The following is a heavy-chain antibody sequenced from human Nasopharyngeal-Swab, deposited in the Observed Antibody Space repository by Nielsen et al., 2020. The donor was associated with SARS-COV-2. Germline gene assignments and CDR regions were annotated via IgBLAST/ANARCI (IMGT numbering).Heavy chain of an antibody. J-gene: IGHJ5*01. V-gene: IGHV4-34*01. CDR1: GESFSDYY. CDR3: ARGLVDVNMMLVVIGGSYWIDS. Sequence: SETLSLTCAVSGESFSDYYWTWIRQPPGKGLEWIGDINHSGTTTYNPSLKSRVSISADTSKNQFSLNLSSVTAADTAVYYCARGLVDVNMMLVVIGGSYWIDSWGQGTRVTVSS. D-gene: IGHD3-22*01. CDR2: INHSGTT.